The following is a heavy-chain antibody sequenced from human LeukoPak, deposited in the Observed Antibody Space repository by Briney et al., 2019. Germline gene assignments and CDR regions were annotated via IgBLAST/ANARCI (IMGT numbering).Heavy chain of an antibody. V-gene: IGHV1-2*02. CDR2: INPNSGVT. D-gene: IGHD2-2*01. CDR3: ARGGSTTRFEEGDFDY. Sequence: ASVKVSCKASGYTFTVYYMHWVRQAPGQGLDWMGWINPNSGVTNYAQNFQGRVTVTRDTSISTAYMELSRLRSDDTAVYYCARGGSTTRFEEGDFDYWGQGTLVTVSS. CDR1: GYTFTVYY. J-gene: IGHJ4*02.